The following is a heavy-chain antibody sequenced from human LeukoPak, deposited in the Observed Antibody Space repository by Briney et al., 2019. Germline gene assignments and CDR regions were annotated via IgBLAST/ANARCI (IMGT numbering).Heavy chain of an antibody. V-gene: IGHV3-23*01. Sequence: SGGSLRLSCAASGFTFSSYAMSWVRQAPGKGLEWVSAISGSGGSTYHADSVKGRFTISRDNSKNTLYLQMNSLRAEDTAVYYCAKAVERITIFGVVISYFDYWGQGTLVTVSS. J-gene: IGHJ4*02. CDR1: GFTFSSYA. CDR2: ISGSGGST. CDR3: AKAVERITIFGVVISYFDY. D-gene: IGHD3-3*01.